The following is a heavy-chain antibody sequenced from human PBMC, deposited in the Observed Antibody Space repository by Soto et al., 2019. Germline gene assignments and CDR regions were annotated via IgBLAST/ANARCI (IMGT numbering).Heavy chain of an antibody. Sequence: SATLYLPCNVSGGSISNYYWTWVRQSPEKGLEWIGYMYYNGNINYNPSLKSRVTISIDTSKNQFSLTLKSVTAADTAVYYCASGGNWFDPWGQGVLVTVSS. V-gene: IGHV4-59*01. CDR1: GGSISNYY. J-gene: IGHJ5*02. CDR3: ASGGNWFDP. D-gene: IGHD3-16*01. CDR2: MYYNGNI.